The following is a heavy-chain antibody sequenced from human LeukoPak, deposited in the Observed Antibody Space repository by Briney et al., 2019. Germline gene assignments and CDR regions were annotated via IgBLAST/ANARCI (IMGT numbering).Heavy chain of an antibody. V-gene: IGHV1-69*13. J-gene: IGHJ4*02. CDR2: IIPIFGTA. Sequence: GASVKVSCKASGGTFSSYAISWVRQAPGQGLERMGGIIPIFGTANYAQKFQGRVTITADESTSTAYMELSSLRSEDTAVYYCASAPPSGGATGYYFDYWGQGTLVTVSS. CDR3: ASAPPSGGATGYYFDY. D-gene: IGHD1-26*01. CDR1: GGTFSSYA.